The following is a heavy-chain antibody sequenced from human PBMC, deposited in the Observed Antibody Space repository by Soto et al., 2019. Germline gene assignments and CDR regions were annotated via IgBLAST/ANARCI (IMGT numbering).Heavy chain of an antibody. CDR1: GYPVTAYY. Sequence: QLHLVQSGAVVKKPGASVTVSCSASGYPVTAYYMHWVRQAPGRGLEWMGGINPATGAAKYTQTFQGRVTVTRDTSTGTVFMVLSGLTTEDTAGFYFPIGGGVGVAGSDALDMWGQGTLVTVSS. CDR2: INPATGAA. J-gene: IGHJ3*02. V-gene: IGHV1-2*02. CDR3: PIGGGVGVAGSDALDM. D-gene: IGHD3-3*01.